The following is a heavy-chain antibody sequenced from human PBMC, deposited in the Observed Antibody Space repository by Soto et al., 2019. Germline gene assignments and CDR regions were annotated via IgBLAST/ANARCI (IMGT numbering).Heavy chain of an antibody. Sequence: GGSLRLSCAASGFTFSSYGMHWVRQAPGKGLEWVAVIWYDGSNKYYADSVKGRFTISRDNSKNTLYLQMNSLRAEDTAVYYCAREDRDSYGYGYWGQGTLVTVSS. CDR2: IWYDGSNK. CDR3: AREDRDSYGYGY. V-gene: IGHV3-33*01. J-gene: IGHJ4*02. CDR1: GFTFSSYG. D-gene: IGHD5-18*01.